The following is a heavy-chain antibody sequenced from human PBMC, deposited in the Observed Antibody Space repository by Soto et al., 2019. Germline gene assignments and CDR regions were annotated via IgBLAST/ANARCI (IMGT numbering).Heavy chain of an antibody. D-gene: IGHD3-22*01. J-gene: IGHJ4*02. V-gene: IGHV3-23*01. CDR1: GFTFSSYA. Sequence: EVQLLESGGGLVQPGGSLRLSCAASGFTFSSYAMSWVRQARGKGLEWVSAISSSGDSTYYSDSVKGRFTISRDNSKNTLFLQMNSLRAEVTAVYYCAKSIYDSGGYSSDLDYWGQGTLVTVSS. CDR3: AKSIYDSGGYSSDLDY. CDR2: ISSSGDST.